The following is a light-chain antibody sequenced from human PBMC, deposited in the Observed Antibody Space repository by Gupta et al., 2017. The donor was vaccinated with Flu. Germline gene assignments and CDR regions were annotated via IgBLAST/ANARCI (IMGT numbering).Light chain of an antibody. CDR3: QSYDRFWV. V-gene: IGLV1-40*01. CDR2: GNT. CDR1: SSNIGAGYD. Sequence: QSVLTQPPSVSGAPGQRVTISCTGSSSNIGAGYDVHWYQQLPGAAPKLLIYGNTNRPSGVPDRFSGSKSGTSASLAITGLQAEDEADYYCQSYDRFWVFGGGTKLTVL. J-gene: IGLJ3*02.